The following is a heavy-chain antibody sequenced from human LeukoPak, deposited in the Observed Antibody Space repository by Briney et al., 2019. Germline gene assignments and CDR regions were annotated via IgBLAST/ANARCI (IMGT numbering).Heavy chain of an antibody. D-gene: IGHD3-3*01. CDR3: ARERSLYDFWSGSRDY. CDR1: GGSFSGYY. J-gene: IGHJ4*02. CDR2: INHSGST. V-gene: IGHV4-34*01. Sequence: PSETLSLTCAVYGGSFSGYYWSWIRQPPGKGWSGIGEINHSGSTNYNPSLKSRVTISVDTSKNQFSLKLSSVTAADTAVYYCARERSLYDFWSGSRDYWGQGTLVTVSS.